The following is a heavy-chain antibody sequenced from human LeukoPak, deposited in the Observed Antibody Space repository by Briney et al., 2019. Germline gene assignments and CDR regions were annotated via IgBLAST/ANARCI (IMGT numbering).Heavy chain of an antibody. CDR2: IIPIFGTA. D-gene: IGHD2-15*01. V-gene: IGHV1-69*13. CDR1: GGTFSSYA. CDR3: ARGVVVAAVLSWFDP. J-gene: IGHJ5*02. Sequence: SVKVSCKASGGTFSSYAIRWVRQAPGQGLEWMGGIIPIFGTANYAQKFQGRVTITADESTSTAYMELSSLRSEDTAVYYCARGVVVAAVLSWFDPWGQGTLVTVSS.